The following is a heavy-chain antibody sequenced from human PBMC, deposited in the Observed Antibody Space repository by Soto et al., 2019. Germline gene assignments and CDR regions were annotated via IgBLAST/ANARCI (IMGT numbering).Heavy chain of an antibody. Sequence: GGALRLSCAASGFTFSSYSMNWVRQAPGKGLEWGSAISRSSSYIFYADSVKGRLTISRDNAKNSLYLQMNSLRVEDTAVYYCARDRVYYYDSSDYLGAFDFWGQGTMVTVSS. D-gene: IGHD3-22*01. J-gene: IGHJ3*01. CDR2: ISRSSSYI. V-gene: IGHV3-21*01. CDR1: GFTFSSYS. CDR3: ARDRVYYYDSSDYLGAFDF.